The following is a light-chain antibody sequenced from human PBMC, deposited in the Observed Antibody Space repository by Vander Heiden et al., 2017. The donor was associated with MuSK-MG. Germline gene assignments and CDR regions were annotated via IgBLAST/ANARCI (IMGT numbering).Light chain of an antibody. CDR2: SNH. J-gene: IGLJ2*01. CDR3: AAWDDSLNGPV. V-gene: IGLV1-44*01. CDR1: APYVGRNE. Sequence: QSLLTHPPSSSGTTRRRVPFPGSVGAPYVGRNEVTWYQQLPGTAPKLLIYSNHQRPSGVPDRFSGSKSGTSASLAISGLQSEDEADYYCAAWDDSLNGPVFGGEPKLTVL.